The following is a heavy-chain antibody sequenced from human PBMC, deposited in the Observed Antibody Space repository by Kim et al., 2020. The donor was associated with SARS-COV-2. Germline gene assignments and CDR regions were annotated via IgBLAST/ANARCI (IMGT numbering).Heavy chain of an antibody. Sequence: ASVKVSCKASGYTFTSYGISWVRQAPGQGLEWMGWIGAYNGNTNYAQKLQGRVTMTTDTSTSTAYMELRSLRSDDTAVYYCARDGEWLIGAAGFDPWGQGTLVTVSS. CDR3: ARDGEWLIGAAGFDP. CDR2: IGAYNGNT. V-gene: IGHV1-18*01. CDR1: GYTFTSYG. D-gene: IGHD3-3*01. J-gene: IGHJ5*02.